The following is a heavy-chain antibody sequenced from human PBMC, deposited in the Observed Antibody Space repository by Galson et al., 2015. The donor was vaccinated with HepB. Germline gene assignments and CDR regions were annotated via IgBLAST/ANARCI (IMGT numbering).Heavy chain of an antibody. CDR2: LNPSGGST. Sequence: SVKVSCKASGYTFTSYYMHWVRQAPGQGLEWVGILNPSGGSTSYAQKFQGRVTMTRDTSTSTVYMELSSLRSEDTAVYYCARDPSGSYKAWFYFDYWGQGTLVTVSS. D-gene: IGHD1-26*01. J-gene: IGHJ4*02. CDR3: ARDPSGSYKAWFYFDY. CDR1: GYTFTSYY. V-gene: IGHV1-46*01.